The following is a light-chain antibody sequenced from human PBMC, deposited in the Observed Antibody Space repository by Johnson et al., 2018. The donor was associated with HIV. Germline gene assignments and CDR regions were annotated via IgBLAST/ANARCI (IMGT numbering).Light chain of an antibody. CDR1: SSNIGNNY. CDR2: ENN. CDR3: GTLDSSLSAWV. V-gene: IGLV1-51*02. J-gene: IGLJ1*01. Sequence: QSVLTQPPSVSAAPGQKVTISCSGSSSNIGNNYVSWYQQLPGTAPKLLIYENNKRPSGIPDRFSGSKSGTSATLGITGLQTGDEAAYYCGTLDSSLSAWVFGTGTKVTVL.